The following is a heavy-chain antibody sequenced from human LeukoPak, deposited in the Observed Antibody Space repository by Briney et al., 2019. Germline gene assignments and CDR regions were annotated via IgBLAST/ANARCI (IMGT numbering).Heavy chain of an antibody. J-gene: IGHJ3*01. CDR2: ISYDGRNK. CDR3: AKPRDIDSWAFDV. Sequence: GRSLRLSCAASEFTFNNHDMHWVRQAPGKGLEWVAAISYDGRNKYYADSVRGRFTISRDNSKNTLNLQMNSLRTEDTAVFYCAKPRDIDSWAFDVWGQGTMVTVSS. V-gene: IGHV3-30*18. CDR1: EFTFNNHD. D-gene: IGHD2-15*01.